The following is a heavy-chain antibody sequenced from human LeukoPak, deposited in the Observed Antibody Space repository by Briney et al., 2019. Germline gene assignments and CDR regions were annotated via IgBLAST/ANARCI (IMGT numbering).Heavy chain of an antibody. D-gene: IGHD3-10*01. Sequence: SETLSLTCTVSGGSMPSNTYYWGWVRQSPEKGLEWIGSIYNKVSTHYNPSLKSRVTMSVDTSRSQFSLKLTSMTAADTAIYYCARHYGPWGQGTLVTVSS. J-gene: IGHJ5*02. V-gene: IGHV4-39*01. CDR1: GGSMPSNTYY. CDR3: ARHYGP. CDR2: IYNKVST.